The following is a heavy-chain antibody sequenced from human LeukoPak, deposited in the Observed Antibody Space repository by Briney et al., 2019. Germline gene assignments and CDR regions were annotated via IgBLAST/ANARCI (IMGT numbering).Heavy chain of an antibody. CDR2: ISAYNGNT. J-gene: IGHJ6*03. CDR3: ARGIKVVPAAKGYYYYMDV. CDR1: GYTFTSYG. D-gene: IGHD2-2*01. V-gene: IGHV1-18*01. Sequence: ASVKVSCKASGYTFTSYGISWVRQAPGQGLEWMGWISAYNGNTNYAQKLQGRVTMTTDTSTSTAYMELRSLRSDDTAVYYCARGIKVVPAAKGYYYYMDVWGKGTTVTISS.